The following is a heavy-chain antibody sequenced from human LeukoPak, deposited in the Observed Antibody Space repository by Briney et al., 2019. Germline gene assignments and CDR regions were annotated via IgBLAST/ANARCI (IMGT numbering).Heavy chain of an antibody. CDR1: GYTFTGYY. V-gene: IGHV1-2*06. CDR2: INPNSGGT. J-gene: IGHJ4*02. D-gene: IGHD3-22*01. Sequence: ASVKVSCKASGYTFTGYYMHWVRQAPGQGLEWMGRINPNSGGTNYAQKFQGRVTMTRDTSISTAYMELSRLRPDDTAVYYCARDSGSGYYFDYWGQGTLVTVSS. CDR3: ARDSGSGYYFDY.